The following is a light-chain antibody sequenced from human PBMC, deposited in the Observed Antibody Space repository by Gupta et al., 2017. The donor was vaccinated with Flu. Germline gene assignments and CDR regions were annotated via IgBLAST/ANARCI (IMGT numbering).Light chain of an antibody. CDR1: GSNIGINY. CDR2: DNH. J-gene: IGLJ3*02. V-gene: IGLV1-51*01. Sequence: QSVLAQPASVSAAPGQKVTISCSGGGSNIGINYVSWYPQLPGAAPKLLIYDNHVRPSGIPDRFSGSKSGTSATLGITGLQTGDEADYYCGTWDNSMSAVVFGGGTKLTVL. CDR3: GTWDNSMSAVV.